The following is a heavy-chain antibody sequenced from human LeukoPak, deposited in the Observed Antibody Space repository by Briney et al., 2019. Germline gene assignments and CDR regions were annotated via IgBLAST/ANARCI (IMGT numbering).Heavy chain of an antibody. J-gene: IGHJ4*02. V-gene: IGHV4-59*01. CDR1: GDSISSYY. D-gene: IGHD1-14*01. Sequence: SETLSLICSVSGDSISSYYWSWIRQPPGKGLQWIGYIYYSGSTNYNPSLKGRVTISVDTSKNQFSLKLSSVTAADTAVYYCARVGLGGNRASPLDYWGQGTLVTVSS. CDR2: IYYSGST. CDR3: ARVGLGGNRASPLDY.